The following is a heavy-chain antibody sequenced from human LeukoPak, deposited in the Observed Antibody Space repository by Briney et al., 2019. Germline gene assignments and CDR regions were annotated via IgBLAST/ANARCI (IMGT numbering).Heavy chain of an antibody. CDR2: IYSGGST. V-gene: IGHV3-66*01. CDR3: ARVSYGSGSYEDS. J-gene: IGHJ4*02. CDR1: GFTFSSYA. D-gene: IGHD3-10*01. Sequence: GGSLRLSCAASGFTFSSYAMSWVRQAPGKGLEWVSVIYSGGSTYYADSVKGRFTISRDNSKNTLYLQMNSLRAEDTAVYYCARVSYGSGSYEDSWGQGTLVTVSS.